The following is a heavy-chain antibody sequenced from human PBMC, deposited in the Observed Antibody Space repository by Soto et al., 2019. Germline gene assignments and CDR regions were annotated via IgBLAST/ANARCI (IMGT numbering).Heavy chain of an antibody. J-gene: IGHJ4*02. Sequence: PGGSLRLSCVASGFTFSSFEMSWVRQAPGKGLEWVSFISSSGSTTYYADSVKGRFTISRDNAKNSLYLQMNSLRAEDTAVYYCARDLNGDYFFDYWGQGTLVTVS. V-gene: IGHV3-48*03. CDR2: ISSSGSTT. CDR3: ARDLNGDYFFDY. CDR1: GFTFSSFE. D-gene: IGHD4-17*01.